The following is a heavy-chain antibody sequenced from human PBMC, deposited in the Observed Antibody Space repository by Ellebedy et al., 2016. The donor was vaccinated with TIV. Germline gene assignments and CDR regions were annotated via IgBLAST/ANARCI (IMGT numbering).Heavy chain of an antibody. CDR1: GYSFTSFW. CDR2: INPGDSDT. J-gene: IGHJ4*02. D-gene: IGHD6-13*01. Sequence: GESLKISCKGSGYSFTSFWIGWVRQMPGKGLEWMGIINPGDSDTRYSPSFQGQVTISADKSISTAYLQWSSLKASDTAIYYCAREEESGSSWFAYWGRGTLVTVSS. V-gene: IGHV5-51*01. CDR3: AREEESGSSWFAY.